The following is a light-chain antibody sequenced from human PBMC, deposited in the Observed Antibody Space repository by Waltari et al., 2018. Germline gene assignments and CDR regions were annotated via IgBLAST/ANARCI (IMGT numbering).Light chain of an antibody. CDR1: SSDVGGYNY. Sequence: QSALTQPASVSGSPGQSITISCTGTSSDVGGYNYVSWYQEHPGKAPKLIIYEVSYRPSGVSNRFSGSKSGNTASLTISGLQAEDEADYYCSSYTSSSTRVFGTGTKVTVL. CDR2: EVS. CDR3: SSYTSSSTRV. V-gene: IGLV2-14*01. J-gene: IGLJ1*01.